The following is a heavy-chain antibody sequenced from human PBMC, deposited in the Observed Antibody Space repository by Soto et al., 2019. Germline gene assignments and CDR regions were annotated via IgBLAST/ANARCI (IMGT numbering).Heavy chain of an antibody. V-gene: IGHV4-39*01. CDR2: MYYSGNT. D-gene: IGHD3-10*01. CDR3: ARRGALYYYAYGQFDI. Sequence: SATLSLTCTVHGGPTNNTNYSRGWLRQPPGKGLVWIGTMYYSGNTYYNPSLKSRVTISVDTSNNQFSLKLSSATPADTAEYYCARRGALYYYAYGQFDIWGQTTMVTVAS. J-gene: IGHJ3*02. CDR1: GGPTNNTNYS.